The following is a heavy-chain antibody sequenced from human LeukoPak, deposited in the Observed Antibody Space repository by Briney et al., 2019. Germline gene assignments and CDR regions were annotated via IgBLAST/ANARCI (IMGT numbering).Heavy chain of an antibody. CDR2: VSGSGGSR. CDR1: GFTFSSYS. Sequence: GGSLRLSCAASGFTFSSYSINWGWQPQSQGMERVSAVSGSGGSRYYADSAKGRFTISRDNSKSTLYLQMNSLRAEDTAVYFCAKGPAMVRGTFDPWGQGTLVTVSS. J-gene: IGHJ5*02. CDR3: AKGPAMVRGTFDP. D-gene: IGHD3-10*01. V-gene: IGHV3-23*01.